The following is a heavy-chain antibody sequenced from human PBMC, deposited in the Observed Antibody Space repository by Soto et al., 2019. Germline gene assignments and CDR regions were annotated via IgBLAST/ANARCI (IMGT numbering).Heavy chain of an antibody. D-gene: IGHD4-4*01. V-gene: IGHV3-30*18. CDR3: AKGGVTTIMWASDN. CDR2: ISYNGDNT. CDR1: GFTFSSYG. J-gene: IGHJ1*01. Sequence: QVQLVESGGGVVQPGKSLRLSCRTSGFTFSSYGMHWVRQAPGKGLEWVATISYNGDNTFYADSVKGRFTASRDNSENILYLQLNSLRGDDTAVYYCAKGGVTTIMWASDNWGQGTLVTVSS.